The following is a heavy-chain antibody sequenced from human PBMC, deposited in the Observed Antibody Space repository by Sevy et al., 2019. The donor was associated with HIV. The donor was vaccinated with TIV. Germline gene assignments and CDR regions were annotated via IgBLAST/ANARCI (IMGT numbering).Heavy chain of an antibody. V-gene: IGHV3-72*01. CDR2: TRNKADSYTT. J-gene: IGHJ4*02. Sequence: GGSLRLSCAASGFTFSDHYMEWVRQAPGKGLEWVGRTRNKADSYTTEYAASVKGRFTISKDDPKNLLYLQMNSLKTEDTAVYYCATHAGIAAAGRGFDYWGQGSLVTVSS. D-gene: IGHD6-13*01. CDR1: GFTFSDHY. CDR3: ATHAGIAAAGRGFDY.